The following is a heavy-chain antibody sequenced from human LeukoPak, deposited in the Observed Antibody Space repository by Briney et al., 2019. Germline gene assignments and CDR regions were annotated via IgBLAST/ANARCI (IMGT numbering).Heavy chain of an antibody. Sequence: GGSLRLSCAASGFTVSSNYMSWVRQAPGKGLEWVSVIYSGGSTYYADSVKGRFTISRDNSKNTLYLQRNSLRAEDTAVYYCAREGGYYDSSGYYLGVAFDIWGQGTMVTVSS. CDR2: IYSGGST. J-gene: IGHJ3*02. D-gene: IGHD3-22*01. CDR1: GFTVSSNY. CDR3: AREGGYYDSSGYYLGVAFDI. V-gene: IGHV3-53*01.